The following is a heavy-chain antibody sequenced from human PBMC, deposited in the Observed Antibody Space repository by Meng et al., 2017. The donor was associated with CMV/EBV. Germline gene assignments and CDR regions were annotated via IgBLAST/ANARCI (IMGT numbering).Heavy chain of an antibody. CDR1: GFTFSSYG. CDR2: IYHSGST. V-gene: IGHV4-38-2*02. Sequence: ESLKISCAASGFTFSSYGMHWVRQAPGKGLEWIGSIYHSGSTYYNPSLKSRVTISVDTSKNQFSLKLSSVTAADTAVYYCARERGFVVVVPAANGPFDYWGQGTLVTVSS. D-gene: IGHD2-2*01. J-gene: IGHJ4*02. CDR3: ARERGFVVVVPAANGPFDY.